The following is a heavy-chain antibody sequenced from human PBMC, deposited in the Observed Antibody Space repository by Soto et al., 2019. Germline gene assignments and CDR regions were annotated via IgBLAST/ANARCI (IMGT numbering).Heavy chain of an antibody. CDR2: IYYSGST. V-gene: IGHV4-31*03. CDR1: GGSISSGGYY. Sequence: PSETLSLTCTVSGGSISSGGYYWSWIRQHPGKGLEWIGYIYYSGSTYYNPSLKSRVTISVDTSKNQFSLKLRSVTAADTAVYYCARGARVVVVVAATSYYYYGMDVWGQGTTVTVSS. J-gene: IGHJ6*02. D-gene: IGHD2-15*01. CDR3: ARGARVVVVVAATSYYYYGMDV.